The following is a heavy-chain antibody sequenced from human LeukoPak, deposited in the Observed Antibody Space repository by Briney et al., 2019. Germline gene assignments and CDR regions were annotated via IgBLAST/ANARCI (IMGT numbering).Heavy chain of an antibody. Sequence: PGGSLRLSCAASEFTFSSYAMHWVRQAPGKGLERVAVISFDGTNKYYTDSVKGRFTISRDNSKNTLYLQMNSLRAEDTAVYYCARDPYYDILTGFSNWFDPWGQGTLVTVSS. J-gene: IGHJ5*02. CDR3: ARDPYYDILTGFSNWFDP. D-gene: IGHD3-9*01. CDR1: EFTFSSYA. CDR2: ISFDGTNK. V-gene: IGHV3-30*04.